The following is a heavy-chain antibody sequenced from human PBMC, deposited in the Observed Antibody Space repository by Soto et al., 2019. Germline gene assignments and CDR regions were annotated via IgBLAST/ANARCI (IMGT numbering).Heavy chain of an antibody. CDR3: ARVAGYTAPDY. D-gene: IGHD5-18*01. J-gene: IGHJ4*02. Sequence: QVQLQESGPGLVKPSETLSLTCTVSGGSISPYYWSWIRQPPGMGLECIGYISYSGSTDDSPSIQSRVSISVDTSKNQFSLTLNSVTAADTAVYSCARVAGYTAPDYWSQGTLVTVSS. CDR2: ISYSGST. CDR1: GGSISPYY. V-gene: IGHV4-59*01.